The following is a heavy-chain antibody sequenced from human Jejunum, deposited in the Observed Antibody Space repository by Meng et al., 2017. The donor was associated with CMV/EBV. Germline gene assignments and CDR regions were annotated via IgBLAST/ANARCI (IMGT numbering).Heavy chain of an antibody. CDR2: IDGGGSST. CDR3: ARGTGNYGDWDY. V-gene: IGHV3-74*01. D-gene: IGHD1-7*01. Sequence: ASRLAINNHWMPWIRQGPGRGLEWVSRIDGGGSSTNYADSVQGRFTVSRDNAKNIVYLQMNSLRDEDTAVYYCARGTGNYGDWDYWGQGTLVTVSS. CDR1: RLAINNHW. J-gene: IGHJ4*02.